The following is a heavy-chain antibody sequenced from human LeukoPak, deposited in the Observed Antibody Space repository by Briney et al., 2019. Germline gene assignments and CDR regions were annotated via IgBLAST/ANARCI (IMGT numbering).Heavy chain of an antibody. CDR2: ISGSSNNT. CDR3: AREHMGVAAFDI. CDR1: GLTFSTYA. Sequence: GGSLRLSCKASGLTFSTYAMTWVRQGPGKGLEWVSSISGSSNNTYYADSVKGRFTISRDNAKNSLYLQMNSLRAEDTAVYYCAREHMGVAAFDIWGQGTMVTVSS. J-gene: IGHJ3*02. V-gene: IGHV3-21*04. D-gene: IGHD1-26*01.